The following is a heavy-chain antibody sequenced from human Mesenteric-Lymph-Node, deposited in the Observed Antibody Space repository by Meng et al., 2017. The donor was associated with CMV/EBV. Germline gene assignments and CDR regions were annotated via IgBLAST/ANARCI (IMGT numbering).Heavy chain of an antibody. CDR1: GFTVSSHY. CDR3: ARDSGNYLAQPLDY. CDR2: IYSGGST. V-gene: IGHV3-53*01. Sequence: GESLKISCAASGFTVSSHYMSWVRQPPGKGLEWVSIIYSGGSTYYADSVKGRFTISRDNSKNTLYLQMNSLRAEDTAVYYCARDSGNYLAQPLDYWGQGTLVTVSS. D-gene: IGHD1-26*01. J-gene: IGHJ4*02.